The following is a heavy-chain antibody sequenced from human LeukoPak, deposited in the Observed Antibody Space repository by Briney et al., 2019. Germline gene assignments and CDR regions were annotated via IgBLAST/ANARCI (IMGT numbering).Heavy chain of an antibody. J-gene: IGHJ4*02. D-gene: IGHD3-22*01. CDR1: GFTVSSNY. CDR2: ISGSGCST. Sequence: GGSLRLSCAASGFTVSSNYMSWVRQAPGKGLDWVSAISGSGCSTYYADSVKGRFTISRDNSKNTLYLQMNSLRAEDTAVYYCAKVGDHYYDSSGYYSFDYWGQGTLVTVSS. V-gene: IGHV3-23*01. CDR3: AKVGDHYYDSSGYYSFDY.